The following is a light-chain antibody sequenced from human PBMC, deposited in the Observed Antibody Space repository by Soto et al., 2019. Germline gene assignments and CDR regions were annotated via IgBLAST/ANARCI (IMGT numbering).Light chain of an antibody. CDR1: SSDVGGYNF. CDR3: SSYAGINLWV. Sequence: QSALTQPPSASGSPGQSVTISCTGTSSDVGGYNFVSWYQQHPGTAPKLMIYEVRERPSGVPDRFSGPKSGNTASLTVSGLQAEDEADYYCSSYAGINLWVFGGGTKLTVL. V-gene: IGLV2-8*01. CDR2: EVR. J-gene: IGLJ3*02.